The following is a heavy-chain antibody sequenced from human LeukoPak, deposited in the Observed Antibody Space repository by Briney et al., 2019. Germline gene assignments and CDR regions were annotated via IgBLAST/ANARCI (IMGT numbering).Heavy chain of an antibody. Sequence: GGSLRLSCAASGSTFSSYEMNWVRQAPGKGLEWVSYISRSGSTRYYADSVKGRFTISRDNAKNSLYLQMNSLRAEDTAVYYCARDDGAVGATYYFDYWGQGTLVTVSS. J-gene: IGHJ4*02. CDR2: ISRSGSTR. CDR1: GSTFSSYE. CDR3: ARDDGAVGATYYFDY. D-gene: IGHD1-26*01. V-gene: IGHV3-48*03.